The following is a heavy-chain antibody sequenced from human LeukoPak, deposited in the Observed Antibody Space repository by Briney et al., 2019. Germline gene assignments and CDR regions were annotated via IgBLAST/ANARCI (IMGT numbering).Heavy chain of an antibody. CDR2: ISSDGSST. CDR1: GFSFSSYW. D-gene: IGHD3-10*01. Sequence: GGSLRLSCAASGFSFSSYWMHWVRQAPGKGLVWVSRISSDGSSTIYADSVKGRFTISRDNAKNTLYLQMNSLRAVDTAVYYCARLGSGSTLDCWGQGILVTVSS. J-gene: IGHJ4*02. V-gene: IGHV3-74*01. CDR3: ARLGSGSTLDC.